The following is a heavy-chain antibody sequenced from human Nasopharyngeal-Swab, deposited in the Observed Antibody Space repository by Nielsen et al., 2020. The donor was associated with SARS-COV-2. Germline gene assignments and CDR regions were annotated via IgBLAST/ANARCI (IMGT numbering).Heavy chain of an antibody. Sequence: GSLRLSCAVSGGSFSDYSWSWIRQSPGKGLECIGEINHSGITNYNPSLKSRVTISVDTAKNHLSLKLTSVTAADTAVYFCSSGRVVYGGYDPRTPRHYLNYWGQGTQVTVSS. CDR3: SSGRVVYGGYDPRTPRHYLNY. CDR2: INHSGIT. D-gene: IGHD5-12*01. CDR1: GGSFSDYS. V-gene: IGHV4-34*01. J-gene: IGHJ4*02.